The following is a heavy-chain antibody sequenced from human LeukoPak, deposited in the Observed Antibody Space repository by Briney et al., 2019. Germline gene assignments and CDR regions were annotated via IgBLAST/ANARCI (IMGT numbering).Heavy chain of an antibody. CDR3: ARSPTTVTTHFDY. V-gene: IGHV3-21*01. J-gene: IGHJ4*02. CDR2: ISSSSSYI. CDR1: GFTFSSYS. Sequence: MTGGSLRLSCAASGFTFSSYSMNWVRQAPGKGLEWVSSISSSSSYIYYADSVKGRFTISRDNAKNLLYLQMNSLRAEDTAVYYCARSPTTVTTHFDYWGQGTLVTVSS. D-gene: IGHD4-11*01.